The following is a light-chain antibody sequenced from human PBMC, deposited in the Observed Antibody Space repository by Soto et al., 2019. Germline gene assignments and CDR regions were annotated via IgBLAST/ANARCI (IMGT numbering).Light chain of an antibody. CDR1: QSVNIY. Sequence: EIGMTQSPATLSVSPGERATLSCRARQSVNIYLAWYQQKPGQAHRLLIFGASSRAAGIPARFSGSGSGTEFNLTISSLQSEDFAVYFCQQYDDWLRLTFGGGTKVEIK. CDR3: QQYDDWLRLT. J-gene: IGKJ4*01. CDR2: GAS. V-gene: IGKV3D-15*01.